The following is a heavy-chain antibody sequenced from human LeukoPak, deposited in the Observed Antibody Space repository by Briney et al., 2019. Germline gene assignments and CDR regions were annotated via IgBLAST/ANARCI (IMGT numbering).Heavy chain of an antibody. CDR3: ARDAYDFWSGYLYYFDY. CDR1: GYTFAGSY. Sequence: ASVKVSCTASGYTFAGSYMHWVRQAPGQGLEWIGWINPNSGDTNYAQEFQGRVAMTRDTSMRTAYMELNRLTLDDTAVYYCARDAYDFWSGYLYYFDYWGQGTRVTVSS. J-gene: IGHJ4*02. CDR2: INPNSGDT. V-gene: IGHV1-2*02. D-gene: IGHD3-3*01.